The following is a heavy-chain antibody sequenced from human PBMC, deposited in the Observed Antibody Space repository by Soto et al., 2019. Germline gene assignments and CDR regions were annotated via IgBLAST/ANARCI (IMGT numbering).Heavy chain of an antibody. D-gene: IGHD6-13*01. J-gene: IGHJ6*02. Sequence: LSLTCAVYGGSFSGYYWSWIRQPPGKGLEWIGEINHSGSTNYNPSLKSRVTISVDTSKNQFSLKLSSVTAADTAVYYCARRQGSSWYNYYYYGMDVWGQGTTVTVSS. CDR2: INHSGST. CDR1: GGSFSGYY. V-gene: IGHV4-34*01. CDR3: ARRQGSSWYNYYYYGMDV.